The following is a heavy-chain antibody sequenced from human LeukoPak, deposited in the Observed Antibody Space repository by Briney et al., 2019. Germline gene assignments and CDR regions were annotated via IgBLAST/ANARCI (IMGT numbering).Heavy chain of an antibody. D-gene: IGHD6-6*01. J-gene: IGHJ4*02. CDR2: ISWNSGSI. CDR3: ASGGIAARRGEFDY. Sequence: GGSLRLSCAASGFTFDDYAMHWVRQAPGKGLEWVSGISWNSGSIGYADSVKGRFTISRDNAKNSLYLQMNSLRAEDTAVYYCASGGIAARRGEFDYWGQGTLVTVSS. V-gene: IGHV3-9*01. CDR1: GFTFDDYA.